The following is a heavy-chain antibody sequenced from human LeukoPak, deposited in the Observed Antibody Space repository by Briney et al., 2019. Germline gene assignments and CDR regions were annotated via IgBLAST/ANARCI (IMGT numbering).Heavy chain of an antibody. CDR2: INPSGGST. J-gene: IGHJ4*02. CDR3: ARDLGRGYSYGFFDY. D-gene: IGHD5-18*01. CDR1: GYTFTSYY. Sequence: ASVKVSCKASGYTFTSYYMHWVRQAPGQGLEWMGIINPSGGSTSYAQKFQGRVTMTRDTSTSTVYMELSSLRPEDTAVYYCARDLGRGYSYGFFDYWGQGTLVTVSS. V-gene: IGHV1-46*01.